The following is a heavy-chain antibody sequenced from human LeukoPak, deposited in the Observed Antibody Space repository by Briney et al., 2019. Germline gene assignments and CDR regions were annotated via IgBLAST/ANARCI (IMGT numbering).Heavy chain of an antibody. Sequence: ASVKVSCKASGYTFTSYAMHWVRQAPGQRLEWMGWINAGNGNTKYSQKFQGRVTITRDTSASTAYMELSSLRSEDTAVYYCARDGSDFWSGYYLAYWGRGTLVTVSS. V-gene: IGHV1-3*01. J-gene: IGHJ4*02. CDR1: GYTFTSYA. CDR3: ARDGSDFWSGYYLAY. D-gene: IGHD3-3*01. CDR2: INAGNGNT.